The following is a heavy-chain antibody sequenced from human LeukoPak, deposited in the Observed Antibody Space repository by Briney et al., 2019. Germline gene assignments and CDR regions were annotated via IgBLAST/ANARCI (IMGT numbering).Heavy chain of an antibody. J-gene: IGHJ4*02. CDR3: ARGPYGDYVSGFDY. Sequence: ASETLSLTCTVSGGSISSGSYYWSWIRQPAGKGLEWIGRISTSGSTNYNPSLKSRVTISVDTSKNQFSLKLSSVTAADTAVYYCARGPYGDYVSGFDYWGQGTLVTVSS. CDR2: ISTSGST. V-gene: IGHV4-61*02. CDR1: GGSISSGSYY. D-gene: IGHD4-17*01.